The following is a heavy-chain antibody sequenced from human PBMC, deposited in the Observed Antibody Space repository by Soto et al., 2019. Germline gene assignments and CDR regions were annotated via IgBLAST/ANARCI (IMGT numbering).Heavy chain of an antibody. D-gene: IGHD4-17*01. V-gene: IGHV3-21*06. Sequence: EVQLVESGGGLVKPGGSLRLSCAASGFTFSAYNMNWVRQPPGTGLEWVSSITSSSSSIYYADSLKGRFTISRDNAKNSLYLQMNSRRAEDTAVYYCASHYGDNGWFDPWGQGTLVTVSS. J-gene: IGHJ5*02. CDR2: ITSSSSSI. CDR1: GFTFSAYN. CDR3: ASHYGDNGWFDP.